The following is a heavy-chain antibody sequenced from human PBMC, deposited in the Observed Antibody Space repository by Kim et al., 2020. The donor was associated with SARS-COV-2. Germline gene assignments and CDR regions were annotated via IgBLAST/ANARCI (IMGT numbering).Heavy chain of an antibody. V-gene: IGHV1-46*01. D-gene: IGHD1-26*01. CDR2: INPSGGST. Sequence: ASVKVSCKASGYTFTSYYMHWVRQAPGQGLEWMGIINPSGGSTSYAQKFQGRVTMTRDTSTSTFYMELSSLRSEDTAVYYCARDLSRFVDLWGIVGASPLSNGMDVWGQGTTVTVSS. J-gene: IGHJ6*02. CDR1: GYTFTSYY. CDR3: ARDLSRFVDLWGIVGASPLSNGMDV.